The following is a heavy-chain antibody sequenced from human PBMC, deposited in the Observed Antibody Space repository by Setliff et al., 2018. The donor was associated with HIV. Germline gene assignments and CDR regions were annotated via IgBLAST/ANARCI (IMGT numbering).Heavy chain of an antibody. CDR3: ARDIPSGYYYGGSFHI. J-gene: IGHJ3*02. Sequence: ASVKVSCKASGGSGGTFSSNTISWVRQAPGQGLEWVGWISAKNGNTNYAQKLQGRVTMTTDTSASTAYMELRSLIFDDTAVYYCARDIPSGYYYGGSFHIWGQGTMVTVSS. D-gene: IGHD3-22*01. CDR2: ISAKNGNT. CDR1: GGSGGTFSSNT. V-gene: IGHV1-18*01.